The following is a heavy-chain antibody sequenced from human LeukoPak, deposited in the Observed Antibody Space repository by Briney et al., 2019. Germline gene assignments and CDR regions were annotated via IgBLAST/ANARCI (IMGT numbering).Heavy chain of an antibody. CDR1: GFTFSSYA. V-gene: IGHV3-23*01. CDR2: ISGSGGST. J-gene: IGHJ4*02. D-gene: IGHD3-3*01. CDR3: AKDRTRYDFWSGNTLKDY. Sequence: GGSLRLSCAASGFTFSSYAMSWVRQAPGKGLEWVSAISGSGGSTYYADSVKGRFTISRDNSKNTLYLQMNSLRAEDTAVYYCAKDRTRYDFWSGNTLKDYWGQGTLVTVSS.